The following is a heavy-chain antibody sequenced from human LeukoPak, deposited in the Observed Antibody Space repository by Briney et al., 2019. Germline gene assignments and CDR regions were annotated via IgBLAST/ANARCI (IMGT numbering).Heavy chain of an antibody. CDR1: GYRFTNYW. J-gene: IGHJ6*03. V-gene: IGHV5-51*01. Sequence: GESLKISCKGSGYRFTNYWIGWVRQMPGKGLEWMGIIYPGDADTRYSPSFQGQVTISADKSISTAYLQWSSLKAPDTAMYYCARTGSTYYYYMDVWGKGTTVTVSS. D-gene: IGHD3-10*01. CDR2: IYPGDADT. CDR3: ARTGSTYYYYMDV.